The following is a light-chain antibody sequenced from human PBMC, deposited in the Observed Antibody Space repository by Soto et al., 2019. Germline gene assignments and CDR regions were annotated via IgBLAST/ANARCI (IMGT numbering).Light chain of an antibody. Sequence: QSVLTQPASVSGSPGQSITISCTGTSSDVGGYNYVSWYQQHPGKAPKLMIYEVSNRPSGVSNRFSGSKSGNTASLTIFGLQAEDEADYYCTSYTSSITYVFGTGTKLTVL. J-gene: IGLJ1*01. CDR3: TSYTSSITYV. CDR2: EVS. CDR1: SSDVGGYNY. V-gene: IGLV2-14*01.